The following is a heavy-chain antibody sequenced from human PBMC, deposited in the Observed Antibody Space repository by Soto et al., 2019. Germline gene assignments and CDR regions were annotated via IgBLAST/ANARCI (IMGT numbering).Heavy chain of an antibody. J-gene: IGHJ4*02. CDR3: ARRNCVGLYSDY. CDR1: GFTFSSYA. D-gene: IGHD1-7*01. Sequence: EVQLLESGGGLVQPGGSLRLSCAASGFTFSSYAMSWVRQAPGKGLEWVSVISGSGESTYYADSVKGRFIISRDNSKTALYLQISRLRAEDSAVYYCARRNCVGLYSDYGGLGPLVTVSS. V-gene: IGHV3-23*01. CDR2: ISGSGEST.